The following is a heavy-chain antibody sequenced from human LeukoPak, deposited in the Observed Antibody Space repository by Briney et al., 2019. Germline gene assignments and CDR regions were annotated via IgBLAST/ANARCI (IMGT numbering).Heavy chain of an antibody. J-gene: IGHJ4*02. CDR3: ARGAYLTGRGFDY. Sequence: GGSLRLSCAASGFTFSSYGLHWVRQAPGKGLEWVAVIWYDGSNKDYVDSVKGRFTISRDNSKNTLYLQMNSLRAEDTAVYYCARGAYLTGRGFDYWGQGTLVTVSS. V-gene: IGHV3-33*01. CDR2: IWYDGSNK. D-gene: IGHD3-9*01. CDR1: GFTFSSYG.